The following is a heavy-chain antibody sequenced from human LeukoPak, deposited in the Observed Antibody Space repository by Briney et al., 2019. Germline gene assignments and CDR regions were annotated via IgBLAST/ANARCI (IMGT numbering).Heavy chain of an antibody. Sequence: PGGSLRLSCAASGFTFSSYSMNWVRQAPGKGLEWVSSISSSSSYIYYADSVKGRFTISRDNAKNSLYLQMNSLRAEDTAVYYCARAFSGNIAAAGEEFDYWGQGTLVTVSS. CDR2: ISSSSSYI. V-gene: IGHV3-21*01. D-gene: IGHD6-13*01. CDR3: ARAFSGNIAAAGEEFDY. J-gene: IGHJ4*02. CDR1: GFTFSSYS.